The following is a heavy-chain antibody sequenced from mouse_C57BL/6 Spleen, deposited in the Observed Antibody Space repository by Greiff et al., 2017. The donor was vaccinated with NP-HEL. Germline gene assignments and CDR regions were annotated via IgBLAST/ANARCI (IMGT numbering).Heavy chain of an antibody. CDR1: GFTFSNYW. J-gene: IGHJ1*03. Sequence: EVKLVESGGGLVQPGGSMKLSCVASGFTFSNYWMNWVRQSPEKGLEWVAQIRLKSDNYATHYAESVKGRFTISRDDSKSSVYLQMNNLRAEDTGIYYCGTTVVATRYFDVWGTGTTVTVSS. V-gene: IGHV6-3*01. CDR3: GTTVVATRYFDV. CDR2: IRLKSDNYAT. D-gene: IGHD1-1*01.